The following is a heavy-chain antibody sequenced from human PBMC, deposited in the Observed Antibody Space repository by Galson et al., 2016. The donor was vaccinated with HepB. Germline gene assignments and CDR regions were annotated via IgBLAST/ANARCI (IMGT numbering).Heavy chain of an antibody. V-gene: IGHV4-31*03. D-gene: IGHD1-26*01. Sequence: TLSLTCTVSGGSISGDAYYWSWIRQHPGKGLEWIGYVYFSGSPYYNPSHKSRVTTSVDTSKNHFSLRLSSVTAADTAVYFCARDSGDLDAFDIWGQGTMVTVSS. CDR1: GGSISGDAYY. CDR2: VYFSGSP. J-gene: IGHJ3*02. CDR3: ARDSGDLDAFDI.